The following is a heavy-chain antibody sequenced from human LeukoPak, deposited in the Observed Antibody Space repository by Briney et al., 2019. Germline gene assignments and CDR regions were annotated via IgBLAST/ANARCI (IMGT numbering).Heavy chain of an antibody. CDR2: IDPNSGGT. V-gene: IGHV1-2*02. J-gene: IGHJ4*02. D-gene: IGHD3-10*01. CDR1: GYTFTGYY. Sequence: ASVKVSCKASGYTFTGYYMHWVRQAPGQGLEWMGWIDPNSGGTNYAQKFQGRVTMTRDTSISTAYMEMSRLRSDDTAVYYCARTDRTITMVRGGDLDYWVQGTLVTVSS. CDR3: ARTDRTITMVRGGDLDY.